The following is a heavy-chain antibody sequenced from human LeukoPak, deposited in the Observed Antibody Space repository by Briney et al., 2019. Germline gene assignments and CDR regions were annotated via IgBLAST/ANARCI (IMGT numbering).Heavy chain of an antibody. Sequence: GGSLRLSCAASGFTFSSYAMHWVRQAPGKGLEWVAVISYDGSNKYYADSVKGRFTISRDNSKNTLYLQMNSLRAEDTAVYYCARVRYCSGGSCYSFLYGMDVWGQGTTVTVSS. V-gene: IGHV3-30-3*01. J-gene: IGHJ6*02. D-gene: IGHD2-15*01. CDR2: ISYDGSNK. CDR1: GFTFSSYA. CDR3: ARVRYCSGGSCYSFLYGMDV.